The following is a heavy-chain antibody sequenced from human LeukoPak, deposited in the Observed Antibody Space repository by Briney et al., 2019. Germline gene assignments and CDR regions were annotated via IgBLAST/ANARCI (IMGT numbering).Heavy chain of an antibody. D-gene: IGHD3-22*01. CDR1: GFTFSSYG. Sequence: GGSLRLSCAASGFTFSSYGMRWVRQAPGKGLEWGSSISSSRSYIYYADSVKGRFTISRDNAKNSLYLQMNSLRAEDTAVYYCARDSNHYYDSSGYYLPFGDYYYMDVWGKGTTVTVSS. CDR2: ISSSRSYI. CDR3: ARDSNHYYDSSGYYLPFGDYYYMDV. J-gene: IGHJ6*03. V-gene: IGHV3-21*01.